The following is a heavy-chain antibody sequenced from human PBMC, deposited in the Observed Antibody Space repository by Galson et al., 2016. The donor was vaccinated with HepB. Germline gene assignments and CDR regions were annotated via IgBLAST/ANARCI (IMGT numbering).Heavy chain of an antibody. V-gene: IGHV5-51*01. Sequence: QSGAEVKKPGESLKISCQASGYTFSDYWIGWVRQRPGEGLEYMGIIYPLDSDTKYSPSFQGQVTLSVDKSSDTAFLQWGSLKASDSAIYYCAKLALRQPGASRKDVWGQGTTVTVSS. CDR1: GYTFSDYW. CDR2: IYPLDSDT. CDR3: AKLALRQPGASRKDV. J-gene: IGHJ6*02. D-gene: IGHD3-10*01.